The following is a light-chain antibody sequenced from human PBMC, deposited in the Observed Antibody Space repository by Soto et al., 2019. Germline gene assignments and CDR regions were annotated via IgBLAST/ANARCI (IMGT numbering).Light chain of an antibody. CDR3: LQPNHWPRT. CDR1: QSVGTN. Sequence: EIVMTQSPVILSVSPGERATLSCRASQSVGTNLAWYQQKPGQAPRLLISGAATRATGIPARFSGRGSGTEFSVTVSSLQSEDFAVYYCLQPNHWPRTLGQGTNADIK. CDR2: GAA. J-gene: IGKJ1*01. V-gene: IGKV3-15*01.